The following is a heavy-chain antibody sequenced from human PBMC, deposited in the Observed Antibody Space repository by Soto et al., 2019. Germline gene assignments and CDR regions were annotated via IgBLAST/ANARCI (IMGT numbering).Heavy chain of an antibody. Sequence: EVQLLESGGGLVQPGGSLRLSCAAAGFTFSSYAMSWVRQAPGKGLEWVSAISGSGGSTYYADSVKGRFTITRDNSKNTLYLQMNRLRAEDTAVYYCAKDQTQGDAFDIWGQGTMVTVSS. V-gene: IGHV3-23*01. CDR1: GFTFSSYA. J-gene: IGHJ3*02. CDR2: ISGSGGST. CDR3: AKDQTQGDAFDI.